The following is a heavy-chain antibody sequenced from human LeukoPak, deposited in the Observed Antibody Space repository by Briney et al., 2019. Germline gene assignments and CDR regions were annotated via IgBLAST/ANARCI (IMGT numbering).Heavy chain of an antibody. Sequence: PGGSLRLSCAASGFTFSSYAMSWVRQAPGKGLEWVSAISGSGGSTYYADSVKGRFTISRDNSKNTLYLQMNSLRAEDTAVYYCARAGRFDSGHAWFDPWGQGTLVTVS. J-gene: IGHJ5*02. D-gene: IGHD5-12*01. V-gene: IGHV3-23*01. CDR2: ISGSGGST. CDR3: ARAGRFDSGHAWFDP. CDR1: GFTFSSYA.